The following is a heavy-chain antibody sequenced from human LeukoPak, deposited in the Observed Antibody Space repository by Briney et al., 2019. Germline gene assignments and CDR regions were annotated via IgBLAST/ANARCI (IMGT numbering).Heavy chain of an antibody. CDR3: ARARITIFGVVIMPDAFDI. D-gene: IGHD3-3*01. V-gene: IGHV1-18*01. Sequence: ASVKVSCKASGYTFTSYGISWVRQAPGQGLEWMGWISAYNGNTNYAQKLQGRVTMTTDTSTSTAYMELRSLRSVDTAVYYCARARITIFGVVIMPDAFDIWGQGTMVTVSS. CDR1: GYTFTSYG. J-gene: IGHJ3*02. CDR2: ISAYNGNT.